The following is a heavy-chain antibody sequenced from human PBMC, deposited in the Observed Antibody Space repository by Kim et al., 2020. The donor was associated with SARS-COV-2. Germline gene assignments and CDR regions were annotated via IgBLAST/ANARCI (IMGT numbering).Heavy chain of an antibody. D-gene: IGHD2-15*01. CDR3: ARVRSGGLYYYYYYGMDV. V-gene: IGHV4-34*01. CDR1: GGSFSGYY. J-gene: IGHJ6*02. Sequence: SETLSLTCAVYGGSFSGYYWSWIRQPPGKGLEWIGEINHSGSTNYNPSLKSRVTISVDTSKNQFSLKLSSVTAAYTAVYYCARVRSGGLYYYYYYGMDVWGQGTTVTVSS. CDR2: INHSGST.